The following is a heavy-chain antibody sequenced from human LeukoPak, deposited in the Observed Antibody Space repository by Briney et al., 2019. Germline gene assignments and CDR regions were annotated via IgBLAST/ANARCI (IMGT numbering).Heavy chain of an antibody. CDR2: IYSSGST. J-gene: IGHJ6*03. CDR3: ARGYSYHYMDV. CDR1: GGSINNYY. Sequence: SETLSLTCTVSGGSINNYYWSWIRQPAGKGLEWIGRIYSSGSTNYNPSVQSRVTISVDKSKNQFSLEMSSVTAADTAVYYCARGYSYHYMDVWGKGTRSPSP. V-gene: IGHV4-4*07.